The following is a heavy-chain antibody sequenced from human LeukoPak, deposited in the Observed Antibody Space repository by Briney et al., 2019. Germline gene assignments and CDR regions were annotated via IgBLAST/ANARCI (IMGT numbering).Heavy chain of an antibody. V-gene: IGHV4-59*12. CDR3: ARSGLPEYYYYGMDV. J-gene: IGHJ6*02. Sequence: SETLSLTCTVSGGSISSYYWSWIRQPPGKGLEWIGYIYYSGSTNCNPSLKSRVTISVDTSKNQFSLKLSSVTAADTAVYYCARSGLPEYYYYGMDVWGQGTTVTVSS. CDR1: GGSISSYY. CDR2: IYYSGST.